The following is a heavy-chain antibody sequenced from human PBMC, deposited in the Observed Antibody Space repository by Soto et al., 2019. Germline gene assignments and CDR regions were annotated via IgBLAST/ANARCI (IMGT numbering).Heavy chain of an antibody. Sequence: GESLKISCKGSGYSFTSYWIGWVRQMPGKGLEWMGIIYPDDSDTRYSPSFQGHVTISADKSISTAYLQWSSLKASVSATYYCARRDMLTGYVYSDYWGQGTQVTVSS. J-gene: IGHJ4*02. CDR1: GYSFTSYW. V-gene: IGHV5-51*01. D-gene: IGHD3-9*01. CDR3: ARRDMLTGYVYSDY. CDR2: IYPDDSDT.